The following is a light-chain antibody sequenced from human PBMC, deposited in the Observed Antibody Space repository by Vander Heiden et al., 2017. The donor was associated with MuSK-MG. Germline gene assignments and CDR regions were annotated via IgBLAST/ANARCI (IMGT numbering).Light chain of an antibody. Sequence: QSVLTQPPSVSGAPGQRVTISCTGSSSNIGAGYDVHWYQQRPGTAPKLLIYGNSNRPSGVPDRFSGSKSGTSASLAITGLQAEDEADYYCQSYDSSLSGSVFGGGTKLTVL. CDR2: GNS. CDR3: QSYDSSLSGSV. J-gene: IGLJ2*01. V-gene: IGLV1-40*01. CDR1: SSNIGAGYD.